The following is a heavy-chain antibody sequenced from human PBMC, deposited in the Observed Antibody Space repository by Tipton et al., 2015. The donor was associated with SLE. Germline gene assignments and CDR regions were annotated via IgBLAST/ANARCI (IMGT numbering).Heavy chain of an antibody. CDR1: GGSISSYY. J-gene: IGHJ4*02. CDR2: IYYSGST. Sequence: TLSLTCTVSGGSISSYYWSWIRQPPGKGLEWIGYIYYSGSTNYNPSLKSRVTISVDTSKNQFSLKLSPVTAADTAVYYCARRGRGSPDYWGQGTLVTVSS. CDR3: ARRGRGSPDY. V-gene: IGHV4-59*01. D-gene: IGHD3-10*01.